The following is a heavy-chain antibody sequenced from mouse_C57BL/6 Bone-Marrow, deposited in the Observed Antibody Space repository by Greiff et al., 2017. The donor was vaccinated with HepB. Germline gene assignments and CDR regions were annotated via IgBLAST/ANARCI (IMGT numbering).Heavy chain of an antibody. J-gene: IGHJ3*01. CDR1: GFNIKDDY. V-gene: IGHV14-4*01. CDR2: IDPENGDT. Sequence: EVQLQQSGAELVRPGASVKLSCTASGFNIKDDYMHWVKQRPEQGLEWIGWIDPENGDTEYASKFQGKATITADTSSNTAYLQLSSLTSEDTAVYYCTTLYYYGSSGFASWGQGTLVTVSA. CDR3: TTLYYYGSSGFAS. D-gene: IGHD1-1*01.